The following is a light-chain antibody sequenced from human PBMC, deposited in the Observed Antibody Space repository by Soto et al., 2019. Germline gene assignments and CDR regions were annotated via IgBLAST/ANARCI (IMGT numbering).Light chain of an antibody. V-gene: IGKV1-39*01. CDR2: AAS. J-gene: IGKJ2*01. CDR1: QSISIY. CDR3: QXSYIMPIYT. Sequence: DIQMTQSPSSLSASVGDRVTITCRASQSISIYLNWYQQKPGKAPRLLIYAASRLQSGVPSRFSGSGSGTXXXXXXXXXXXKXFATYYCQXSYIMPIYTFGQGTRLDIK.